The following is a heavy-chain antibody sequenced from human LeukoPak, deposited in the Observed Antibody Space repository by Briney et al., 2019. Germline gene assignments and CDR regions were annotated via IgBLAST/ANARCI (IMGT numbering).Heavy chain of an antibody. D-gene: IGHD2-2*01. J-gene: IGHJ5*02. CDR1: GYTFTGYY. V-gene: IGHV1-2*02. CDR3: ARGTALTAAPMEGWFDP. Sequence: ASVKVSCKASGYTFTGYYMHWVRQAPGQGLEWMGWINPNSGDTNYAQKFQGRVTMTRDTSISTAYMELSRLRSDDTAVYYCARGTALTAAPMEGWFDPWGQGTLVTVSS. CDR2: INPNSGDT.